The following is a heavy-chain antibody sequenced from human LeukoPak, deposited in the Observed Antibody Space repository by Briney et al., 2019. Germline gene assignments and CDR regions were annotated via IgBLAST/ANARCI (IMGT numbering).Heavy chain of an antibody. V-gene: IGHV3-23*01. J-gene: IGHJ4*02. Sequence: GGSLRLSCEVSGFTFSSYAMSWVRQAPGKGLEWVSAISGSGGSTYYADSVKGRFTISRDNSKNTLYLQMNSLRAEDTAVYYCAKSGWLAYYFDYWGQGTLVTVSS. CDR1: GFTFSSYA. CDR2: ISGSGGST. CDR3: AKSGWLAYYFDY. D-gene: IGHD6-19*01.